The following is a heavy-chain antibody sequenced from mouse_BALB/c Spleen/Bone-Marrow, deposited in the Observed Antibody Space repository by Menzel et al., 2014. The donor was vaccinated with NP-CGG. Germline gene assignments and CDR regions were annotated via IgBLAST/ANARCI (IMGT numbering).Heavy chain of an antibody. CDR2: INPYNGGT. D-gene: IGHD2-1*01. CDR1: GYSFTGYT. Sequence: EVKLVESGPELVKPGASMKISCKASGYSFTGYTMNWVKQSHGKNLEWIGLINPYNGGTSYNQKFKGKATLTVDKSSSTAYMELLSLTSEDSAVYYCASYYGNYWYFDVWGAGTTVTVSS. V-gene: IGHV1-18*01. J-gene: IGHJ1*01. CDR3: ASYYGNYWYFDV.